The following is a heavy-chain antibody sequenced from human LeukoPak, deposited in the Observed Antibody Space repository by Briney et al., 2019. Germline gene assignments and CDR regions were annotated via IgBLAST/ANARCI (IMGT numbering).Heavy chain of an antibody. Sequence: SETLSLTCTVSGGSISSGDYYWSWIRQPPGKGLEWIGEINHSGSTNYNPSLKSRVTISVDTSKNQFSLKLSSVTAADTAVYYCARGREYSYGFDYWGQGTLVTVSS. CDR3: ARGREYSYGFDY. V-gene: IGHV4-39*07. CDR1: GGSISSGDYY. CDR2: INHSGST. D-gene: IGHD5-18*01. J-gene: IGHJ4*02.